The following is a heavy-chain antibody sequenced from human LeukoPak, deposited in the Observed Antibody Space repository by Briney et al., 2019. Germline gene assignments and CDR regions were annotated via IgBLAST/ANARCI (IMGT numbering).Heavy chain of an antibody. J-gene: IGHJ4*02. D-gene: IGHD3-10*01. CDR1: GGSFSGYY. CDR3: ARAPDRGY. CDR2: INHSGST. V-gene: IGHV4-34*01. Sequence: SETLSLTCAVYGGSFSGYYWSWIRQPPGKGLEWIGEINHSGSTNYNPSLKSRVTISVDTSKNQFSLKLSSVTAADTAVYYCARAPDRGYWGQGTLVTVSS.